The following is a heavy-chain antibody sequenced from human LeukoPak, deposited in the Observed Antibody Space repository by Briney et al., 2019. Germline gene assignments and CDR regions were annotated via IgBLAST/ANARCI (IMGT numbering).Heavy chain of an antibody. CDR1: GFTFSDYY. CDR2: ISSSGSTI. V-gene: IGHV3-11*04. Sequence: GGCLRLSCAASGFTFSDYYMSWIRQAPGKGLEWVSYISSSGSTIYYADSVKGRFTISRDNAKNSLYLQINSLRAEDTAVYYCARSIVVVPAAKRQWFDPWGQGTLVTVSS. CDR3: ARSIVVVPAAKRQWFDP. J-gene: IGHJ5*02. D-gene: IGHD2-2*01.